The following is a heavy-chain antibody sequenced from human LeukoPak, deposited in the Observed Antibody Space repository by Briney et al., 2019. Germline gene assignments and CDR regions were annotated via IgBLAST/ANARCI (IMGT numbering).Heavy chain of an antibody. V-gene: IGHV1-2*06. Sequence: AAVKDSRKASGYTLTAFYIYWVRQAPGQGLEWMGRINPNRGGTDYAQHFQGRVTMTRDTSMSTAYMELSRVRSDDTAVYYWARDRRGQEFDYWGQGTLVTVSS. CDR3: ARDRRGQEFDY. CDR2: INPNRGGT. CDR1: GYTLTAFY. J-gene: IGHJ4*02.